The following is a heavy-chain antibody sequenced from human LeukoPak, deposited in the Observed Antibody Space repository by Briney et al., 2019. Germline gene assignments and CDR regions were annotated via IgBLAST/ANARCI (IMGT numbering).Heavy chain of an antibody. J-gene: IGHJ4*02. Sequence: SGGSLRLSCAASGFTFSSYGMHWVRQAPGKGLEWVAVIWYDGSNKYYADSVKGRFTISRDNSKNTLYLQMNSLRAEDTAVYYCAKEEDYYDSSGPPPRVDFDYWGQGTLVTVSS. CDR1: GFTFSSYG. D-gene: IGHD3-22*01. CDR2: IWYDGSNK. CDR3: AKEEDYYDSSGPPPRVDFDY. V-gene: IGHV3-30*02.